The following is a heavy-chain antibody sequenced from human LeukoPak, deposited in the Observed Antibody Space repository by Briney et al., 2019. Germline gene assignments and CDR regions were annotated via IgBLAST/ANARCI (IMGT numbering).Heavy chain of an antibody. CDR2: ISYDGSNK. J-gene: IGHJ4*02. Sequence: GSLRLSCAASGFTFSNYGMHWVRQAPGKGLEWVAVISYDGSNKYYADSVKGRFTISRDNAKNTLYLQMNSLRAEDTAVYYCARASSSGIDYWGQGTLVTVSS. V-gene: IGHV3-30*03. CDR3: ARASSSGIDY. D-gene: IGHD6-19*01. CDR1: GFTFSNYG.